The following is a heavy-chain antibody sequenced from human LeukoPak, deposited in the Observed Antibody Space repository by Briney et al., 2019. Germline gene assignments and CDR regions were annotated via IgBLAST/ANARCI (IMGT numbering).Heavy chain of an antibody. CDR3: ARDRELGATRLSTT. J-gene: IGHJ4*02. D-gene: IGHD1-26*01. V-gene: IGHV1-69*04. CDR1: GYTFTGYY. Sequence: SVKVSCKASGYTFTGYYMHWVRQAPGQGLEWMGRIIPILGIANYAQKFQGRVTITADKSTSTAYMELSSLRSEDTAVYCCARDRELGATRLSTTWGQGTLVTVSS. CDR2: IIPILGIA.